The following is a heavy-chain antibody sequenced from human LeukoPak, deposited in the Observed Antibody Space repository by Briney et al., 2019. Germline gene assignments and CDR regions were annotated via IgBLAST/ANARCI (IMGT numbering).Heavy chain of an antibody. Sequence: GGSLRLSRAASGFTLNNYAMSWVRQAPGKGLEWVSIINNSGGSTYYADSVKGRFTISRDLSKNTLYLQMNSLRAEDTALYYCARKYSGTNPFDYWGQGTLVTVSS. CDR3: ARKYSGTNPFDY. CDR1: GFTLNNYA. CDR2: INNSGGST. D-gene: IGHD1-26*01. J-gene: IGHJ4*02. V-gene: IGHV3-23*01.